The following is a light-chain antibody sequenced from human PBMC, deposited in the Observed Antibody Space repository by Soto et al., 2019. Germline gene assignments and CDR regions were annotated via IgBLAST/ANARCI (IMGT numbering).Light chain of an antibody. CDR2: WAS. J-gene: IGKJ4*01. Sequence: DIVMTQSPDSLAVSLGERATINCKSSQSILFSSNNKNYLTWYQQKPGQPPKPLIYWASTRESGVPDRFSGSGSGTDCTLTISSMQVCHVAVSFCQQYYITSVTFGGGTNVEIK. CDR1: QSILFSSNNKNY. CDR3: QQYYITSVT. V-gene: IGKV4-1*01.